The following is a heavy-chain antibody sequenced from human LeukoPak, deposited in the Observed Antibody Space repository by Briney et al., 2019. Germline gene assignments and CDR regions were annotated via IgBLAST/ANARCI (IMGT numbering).Heavy chain of an antibody. J-gene: IGHJ3*02. CDR2: ISGSGGST. D-gene: IGHD6-25*01. V-gene: IGHV3-23*01. CDR1: GFTFSSYA. CDR3: ARVRIAARDHAFDI. Sequence: PGGSLRLSCAASGFTFSSYAMSWVRQAPGKGLKWVSAISGSGGSTYYADSVKGRFTISRDNSKNTLYLQMNSLRAEDTAVYYCARVRIAARDHAFDIWGQGTMVTVSS.